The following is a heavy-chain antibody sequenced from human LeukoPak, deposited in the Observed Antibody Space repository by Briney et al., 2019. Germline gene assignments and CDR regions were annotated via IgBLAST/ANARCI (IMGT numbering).Heavy chain of an antibody. CDR2: IYYSGST. V-gene: IGHV4-39*01. CDR3: ASEMQQLVTY. J-gene: IGHJ4*02. Sequence: SETLSLTCTVSGGSISSSSYYWGWIRPPPGKGLEWIGSIYYSGSTYYNPSLKSRVTISVDTSKNQFSLKLSSVTAADTAVYYCASEMQQLVTYWGQGTLVTVSS. CDR1: GGSISSSSYY. D-gene: IGHD6-13*01.